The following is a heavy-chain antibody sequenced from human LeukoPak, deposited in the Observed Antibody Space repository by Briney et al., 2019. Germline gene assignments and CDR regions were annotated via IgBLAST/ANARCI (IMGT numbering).Heavy chain of an antibody. J-gene: IGHJ4*02. Sequence: PSQTLSLTCTVSGGSISSGDYYWSWIRQPPGKSLEWIGYIYYSGSTYYNPSLKSRVTISVDTSKNQFSLKLSSVTAADTAVYYCARDCSGGSCFDYWGQGTLVTVSS. CDR3: ARDCSGGSCFDY. V-gene: IGHV4-30-4*01. D-gene: IGHD2-15*01. CDR2: IYYSGST. CDR1: GGSISSGDYY.